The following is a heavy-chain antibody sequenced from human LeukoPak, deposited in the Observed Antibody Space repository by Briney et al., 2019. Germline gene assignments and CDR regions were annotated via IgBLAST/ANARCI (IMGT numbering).Heavy chain of an antibody. J-gene: IGHJ4*02. CDR2: ISSSSSTI. CDR3: ASALFLRYFDSFGY. V-gene: IGHV3-48*04. CDR1: GFTFSSYS. D-gene: IGHD3-9*01. Sequence: PGGSLRLSCAASGFTFSSYSMSWVRQAPGKGLEWVSYISSSSSTIYYADSVKGRFTISRDNAKNSLYLQMNSLRAEDTAVYYCASALFLRYFDSFGYWGQGTLVTVSS.